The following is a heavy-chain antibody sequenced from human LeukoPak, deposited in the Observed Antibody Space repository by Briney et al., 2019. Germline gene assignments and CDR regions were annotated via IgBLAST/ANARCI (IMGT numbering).Heavy chain of an antibody. V-gene: IGHV4-4*02. Sequence: ASETLSLTCTVSGDSITAPKWWSWVRQAPGEGLEWIGEIYHDRTTSFNPSLKSRLTISVDKSANQFFLNLSSVSATDTALHYCVGRGLYGGTWLFEYWGQGALVTVSS. D-gene: IGHD2-8*01. CDR2: IYHDRTT. CDR1: GDSITAPKW. CDR3: VGRGLYGGTWLFEY. J-gene: IGHJ4*02.